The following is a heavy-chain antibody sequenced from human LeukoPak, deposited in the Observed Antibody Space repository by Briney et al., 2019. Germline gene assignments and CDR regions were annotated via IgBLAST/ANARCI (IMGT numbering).Heavy chain of an antibody. J-gene: IGHJ5*02. CDR2: MNPNSGNT. D-gene: IGHD6-19*01. V-gene: IGHV1-8*01. CDR3: ARYSIAVYEGDWFDP. CDR1: GYTFTNYD. Sequence: GASVKVSCKASGYTFTNYDINWVRQATGQGLEWMGWMNPNSGNTGYAQKFQGRVTITRNTSISTAYMELSSLRSEDTAVYYCARYSIAVYEGDWFDPWGQGTLVTVSS.